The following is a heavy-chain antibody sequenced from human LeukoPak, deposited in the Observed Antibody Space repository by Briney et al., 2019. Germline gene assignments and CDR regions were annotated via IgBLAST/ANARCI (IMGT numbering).Heavy chain of an antibody. D-gene: IGHD3-22*01. CDR1: GGSIRSSNYY. CDR2: IYYSGST. V-gene: IGHV4-39*01. CDR3: ARLFYYDSSGPPS. Sequence: SETLALTCNVFGGSIRSSNYYWGWIRQPPGKGLELIGSIYYSGSTYYNPSLKSRVTISVDTSNNQFSLKVRSATATDTAVYYCARLFYYDSSGPPSWGQGTLVTVSS. J-gene: IGHJ5*02.